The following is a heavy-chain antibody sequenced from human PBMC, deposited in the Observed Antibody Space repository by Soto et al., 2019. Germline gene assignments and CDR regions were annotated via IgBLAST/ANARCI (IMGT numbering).Heavy chain of an antibody. V-gene: IGHV4-34*01. Sequence: PSETLSLTRAVYGGSFSGYYWSWIRQLPGKALEWIGEINHSGSTNYNPSLKSRVTISVDTSKNQFSLKLSSVTAADTAVYYCARETPIVVVPAAGNWFEPWGQGTLVTVSS. CDR1: GGSFSGYY. CDR2: INHSGST. D-gene: IGHD2-2*01. J-gene: IGHJ5*02. CDR3: ARETPIVVVPAAGNWFEP.